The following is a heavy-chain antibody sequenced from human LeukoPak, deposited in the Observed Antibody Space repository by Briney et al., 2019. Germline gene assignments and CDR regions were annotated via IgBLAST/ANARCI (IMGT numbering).Heavy chain of an antibody. Sequence: GGSLRLSCAASGFTFSDYYMSWIRQAPGKGLEWVSYISSSSSYTNYADSVKGRFTISRDNAKNSLYLQMNSLIAEDTAVYYCARDFGSSHIPDAFDIWGQGTMVTVSS. CDR2: ISSSSSYT. D-gene: IGHD3-3*01. CDR1: GFTFSDYY. CDR3: ARDFGSSHIPDAFDI. V-gene: IGHV3-11*06. J-gene: IGHJ3*02.